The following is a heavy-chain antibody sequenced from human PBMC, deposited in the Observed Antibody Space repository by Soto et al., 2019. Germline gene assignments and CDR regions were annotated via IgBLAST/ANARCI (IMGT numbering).Heavy chain of an antibody. CDR2: INAGNGNT. D-gene: IGHD2-15*01. Sequence: QVQLVPSGAEVKKPGASVTVSCKASGYTFTSYAMHWVRQAPGQRLEWMGWINAGNGNTKYSQKFQGRVTITRDTSASTAYMELSSLRSEDTAVYYCARGSVVGFDPWGQGTLVTVSS. CDR1: GYTFTSYA. CDR3: ARGSVVGFDP. V-gene: IGHV1-3*01. J-gene: IGHJ5*02.